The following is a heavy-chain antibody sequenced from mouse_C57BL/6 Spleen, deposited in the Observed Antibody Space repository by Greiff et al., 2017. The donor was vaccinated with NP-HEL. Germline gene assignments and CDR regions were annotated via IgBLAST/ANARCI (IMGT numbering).Heavy chain of an antibody. D-gene: IGHD2-2*01. CDR3: ARDMVTTRFAY. CDR1: GYTFTSYW. Sequence: QVQLQQPGAELVKPGASVKLSCKASGYTFTSYWMQWVKQRPGQGLEWIGEIDPSDSYTNYNQKFKGKATLTVDTSSSTAYMQLSSLTSEDSAVYYCARDMVTTRFAYWGQGTLVTVSA. J-gene: IGHJ3*01. V-gene: IGHV1-50*01. CDR2: IDPSDSYT.